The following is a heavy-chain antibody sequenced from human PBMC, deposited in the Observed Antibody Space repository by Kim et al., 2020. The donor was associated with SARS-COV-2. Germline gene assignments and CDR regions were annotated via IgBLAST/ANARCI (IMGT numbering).Heavy chain of an antibody. CDR3: ASLFDGVVD. Sequence: GGSLRLSCAGSGFTFSSYTMSWVRQAPGKGLEWVSSISSSSTYIYYADSIRGRFTISRDNAKNSLSLQMSSLRAEDTAVYYCASLFDGVVDWGQGTLVTVSS. CDR1: GFTFSSYT. J-gene: IGHJ4*02. V-gene: IGHV3-21*01. D-gene: IGHD3-9*01. CDR2: ISSSSTYI.